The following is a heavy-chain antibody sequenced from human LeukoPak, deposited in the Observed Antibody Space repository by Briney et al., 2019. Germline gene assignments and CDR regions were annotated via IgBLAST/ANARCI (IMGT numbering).Heavy chain of an antibody. CDR2: IKEDGSRK. CDR1: GFTFGPYT. D-gene: IGHD2-21*02. CDR3: ARDGVTSSVDY. V-gene: IGHV3-7*01. Sequence: GGSLRLSCTASGFTFGPYTMNWVRQAPGKGLEWLANIKEDGSRKYYVDSVKGRFTISRDNAKKSLFLQMNSLRAEDTGVYYCARDGVTSSVDYWGQGTLVTVSS. J-gene: IGHJ4*02.